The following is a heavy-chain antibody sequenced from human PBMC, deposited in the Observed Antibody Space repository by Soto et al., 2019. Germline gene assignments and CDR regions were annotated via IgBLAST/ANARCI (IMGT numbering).Heavy chain of an antibody. CDR1: GFTFSTYG. CDR3: AKSVYNWNDGFCDY. D-gene: IGHD1-1*01. CDR2: ISYDGVNK. V-gene: IGHV3-30*18. J-gene: IGHJ4*02. Sequence: QVQLVESGGGVVQPGRSLRLSCAASGFTFSTYGMHWVRQAPGKGLEWVAVISYDGVNKYYADSVKGRFTISRDNSKNTLYLQMNSLRAEDTAVYYCAKSVYNWNDGFCDYWGQGTLVTVSS.